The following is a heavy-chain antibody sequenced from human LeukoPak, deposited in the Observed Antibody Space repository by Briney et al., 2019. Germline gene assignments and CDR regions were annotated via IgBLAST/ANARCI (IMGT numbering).Heavy chain of an antibody. CDR1: GYTFNVYY. CDR3: ARVRDGYNDAYDF. V-gene: IGHV1-2*02. J-gene: IGHJ3*01. CDR2: VIPSSGGT. D-gene: IGHD5-24*01. Sequence: ASVKVSCKASGYTFNVYYIHWLRQAPGQGLEWMGWVIPSSGGTKYAQKFQDRVTMTRDTSINTAYMELSSLTYDDTAAYYCARVRDGYNDAYDFWGQGTMVTVTS.